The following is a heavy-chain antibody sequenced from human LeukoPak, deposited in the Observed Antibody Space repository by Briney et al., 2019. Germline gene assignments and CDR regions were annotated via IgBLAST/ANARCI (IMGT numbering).Heavy chain of an antibody. CDR1: GFTFSNYS. CDR2: ISPSSHYI. V-gene: IGHV3-21*01. J-gene: IGHJ4*02. Sequence: GGSLRLSCAGSGFTFSNYSINWVRQAPGKGLEWVSSISPSSHYIYYADSVRGRFTISRDNARNSLYLQMNSLRAEDTAVYYCAREIRLGCAYADDSSGYFDYWGQGTLVTVSS. CDR3: AREIRLGCAYADDSSGYFDY. D-gene: IGHD3-22*01.